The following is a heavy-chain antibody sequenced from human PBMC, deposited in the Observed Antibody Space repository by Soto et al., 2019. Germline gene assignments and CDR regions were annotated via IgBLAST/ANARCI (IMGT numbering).Heavy chain of an antibody. CDR1: GFSLSTTGVC. Sequence: SGPTLVNPTHSLTLTCTFSGFSLSTTGVCVSWIRQPPGKALEWLALIDWDGDEYYSASLTTRLTISKDTSKNQVVLTMTNMDRVDTATYYCARSSYYYDSSGYIIDYWGQGTVVTVSS. D-gene: IGHD3-22*01. V-gene: IGHV2-70*01. CDR3: ARSSYYYDSSGYIIDY. CDR2: IDWDGDE. J-gene: IGHJ4*02.